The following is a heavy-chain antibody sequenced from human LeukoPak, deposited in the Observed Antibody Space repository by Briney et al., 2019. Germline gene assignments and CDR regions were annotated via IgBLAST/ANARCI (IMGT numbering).Heavy chain of an antibody. CDR3: ARDQGFSYYYYYMDV. D-gene: IGHD3-3*01. J-gene: IGHJ6*03. CDR1: GFTFSSYW. CDR2: INSDGSST. V-gene: IGHV3-74*01. Sequence: QPGGSLRLSCAASGFTFSSYWMHWVRQAPGKGLVWVSRINSDGSSTSYADSVKGRFTISRDNAKNTLYLQMNSLRAEDTAVYYCARDQGFSYYYYYMDVWGKGTTVTVSS.